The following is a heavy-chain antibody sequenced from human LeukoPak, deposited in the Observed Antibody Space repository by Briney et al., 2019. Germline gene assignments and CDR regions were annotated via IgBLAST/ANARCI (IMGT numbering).Heavy chain of an antibody. CDR2: ISGSCGST. CDR1: RFTFSSYA. Sequence: GGSLRLSCAASRFTFSSYAMSWVRRAPGKGLEWVSSISGSCGSTYYADSVKGRFTISRDYFENTRYPEMHSLRAEDTAVYYCAKALLAYSSSSDYWGQGALVTVSS. V-gene: IGHV3-23*01. CDR3: AKALLAYSSSSDY. D-gene: IGHD6-6*01. J-gene: IGHJ4*02.